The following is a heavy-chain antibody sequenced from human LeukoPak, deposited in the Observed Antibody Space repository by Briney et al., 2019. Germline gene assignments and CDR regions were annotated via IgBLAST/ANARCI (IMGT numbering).Heavy chain of an antibody. Sequence: GGSLRLSCAASGFTFSSYSMNWVRQAPGKGLEWVSYISSSSNTIYYADSVKGRFTISRDNAKNSLYLQMNSLRAEDTAVYYCARDDYGGNSVGWGQGTLVTVSS. J-gene: IGHJ4*02. D-gene: IGHD4-23*01. CDR1: GFTFSSYS. V-gene: IGHV3-48*01. CDR2: ISSSSNTI. CDR3: ARDDYGGNSVG.